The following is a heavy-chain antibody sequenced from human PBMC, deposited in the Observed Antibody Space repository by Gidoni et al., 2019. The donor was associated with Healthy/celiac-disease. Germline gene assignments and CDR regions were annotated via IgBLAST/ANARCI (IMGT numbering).Heavy chain of an antibody. CDR3: ARDLPLYSSGVTGGAYGMDV. D-gene: IGHD6-19*01. CDR1: GFTVSTNY. V-gene: IGHV3-53*01. Sequence: EVQLVESGGGLIQPGGSLRLSCAASGFTVSTNYMRWVRQAPGKGLEWVSVIYSGGGTYYADSVKGRFTIPRDNSKNTLYLQMNSLRAEDTAVYYCARDLPLYSSGVTGGAYGMDVWGQGTTVTVSS. CDR2: IYSGGGT. J-gene: IGHJ6*02.